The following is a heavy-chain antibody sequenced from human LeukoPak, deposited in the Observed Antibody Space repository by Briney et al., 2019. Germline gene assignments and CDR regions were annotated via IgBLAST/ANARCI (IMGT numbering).Heavy chain of an antibody. J-gene: IGHJ4*02. V-gene: IGHV3-48*03. CDR2: ITGSGSTI. Sequence: GGSLRLSCAASGLTFSSFSFNWVRQAPGKGLEWVSYITGSGSTIYYADSVKGRFTISRDNAKNSLYLQMNSLRAEDTAVYYCARDDYYDSSGYYYGVDYWGQGTLVTVSS. D-gene: IGHD3-22*01. CDR1: GLTFSSFS. CDR3: ARDDYYDSSGYYYGVDY.